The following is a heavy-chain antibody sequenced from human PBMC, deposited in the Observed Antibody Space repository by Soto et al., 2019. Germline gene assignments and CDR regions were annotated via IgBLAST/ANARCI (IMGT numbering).Heavy chain of an antibody. Sequence: SETLSLTCTVSGGSFSSGAYHWSWIRQHPGKGLEWIGSISYRGNTYYNPSLKSRLSMSVDTSKNQFSLNLTSVTAADTAVYYCARMSATGTRWFDPWGQGTLVTVSS. D-gene: IGHD6-13*01. CDR3: ARMSATGTRWFDP. J-gene: IGHJ5*02. CDR2: ISYRGNT. V-gene: IGHV4-31*03. CDR1: GGSFSSGAYH.